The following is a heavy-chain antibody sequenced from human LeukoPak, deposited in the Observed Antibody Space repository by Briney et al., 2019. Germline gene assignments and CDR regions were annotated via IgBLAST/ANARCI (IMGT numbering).Heavy chain of an antibody. V-gene: IGHV1-2*02. J-gene: IGHJ5*02. CDR3: ARDVGTMVRGVIANWFDP. D-gene: IGHD3-10*01. CDR2: INPNSGGT. CDR1: GYTFTGYY. Sequence: ASVKVSCKASGYTFTGYYMHWVRQAPGQGLEWMGWINPNSGGTNYAQKFQGRVTMTRDTSISTAYMELSRLRSDDTAVYYCARDVGTMVRGVIANWFDPWGQGTLVTVSS.